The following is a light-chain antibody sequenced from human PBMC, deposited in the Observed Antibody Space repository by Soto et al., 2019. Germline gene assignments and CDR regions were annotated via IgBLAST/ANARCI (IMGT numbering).Light chain of an antibody. CDR3: QQYNRYWT. CDR2: KAS. Sequence: DIQMTQSPSTLSASVGDRVTITCRASQSISTWLAWYQHKPGKAPKLLIYKASNLESGVPSRFSDSGSGTEFTLTISSLQPDDFATYYCQQYNRYWTFGQGTKVEIK. V-gene: IGKV1-5*03. CDR1: QSISTW. J-gene: IGKJ1*01.